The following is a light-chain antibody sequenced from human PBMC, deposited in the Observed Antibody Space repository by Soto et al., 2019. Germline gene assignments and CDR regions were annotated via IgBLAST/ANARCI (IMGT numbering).Light chain of an antibody. CDR3: SSYAASNNLGV. V-gene: IGLV2-8*01. J-gene: IGLJ2*01. Sequence: QSALTQPPPASGSPGQSVTISCIGTSSDVGGYNYVSWYQQHPGKAPKLMIYEVSKRPSGVPDRFSGSKSGNTASLTVSGLQAEYEADYYCSSYAASNNLGVFGGGTKLTVL. CDR2: EVS. CDR1: SSDVGGYNY.